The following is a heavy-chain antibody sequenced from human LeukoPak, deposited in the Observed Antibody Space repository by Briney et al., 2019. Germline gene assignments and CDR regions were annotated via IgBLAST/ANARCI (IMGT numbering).Heavy chain of an antibody. CDR3: ATGRRYGGSPPRDDAFDI. CDR1: GYTLTELS. V-gene: IGHV1-24*01. CDR2: FYAEDGET. Sequence: ASVKVSCKVSGYTLTELSMHWVRQAPGKGLEWMGGFYAEDGETIYAQKFQGRVTMTKDTSTDTAYMELSSLRSEYTAVYDCATGRRYGGSPPRDDAFDIWGKGTMVTVS. D-gene: IGHD4-23*01. J-gene: IGHJ3*02.